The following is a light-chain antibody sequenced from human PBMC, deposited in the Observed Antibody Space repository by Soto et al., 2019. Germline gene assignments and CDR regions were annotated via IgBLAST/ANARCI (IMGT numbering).Light chain of an antibody. CDR3: QKYNSAPPWT. V-gene: IGKV1-27*01. CDR2: DAS. J-gene: IGKJ1*01. CDR1: QDISNY. Sequence: DIQMTQSPSSLSASVGDRVTITCRATQDISNYLDWYQQKPGKVPNLLIYDASTLQSGAPSLFSGSGSWTDFTLAISSLQPEDVATYYCQKYNSAPPWTFGQGTKVEI.